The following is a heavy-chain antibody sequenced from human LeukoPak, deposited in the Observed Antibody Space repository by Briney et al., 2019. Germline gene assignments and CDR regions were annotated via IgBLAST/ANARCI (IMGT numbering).Heavy chain of an antibody. CDR1: GFTFSSYG. J-gene: IGHJ4*02. CDR2: ISGSGGST. Sequence: GGSLRLSCAASGFTFSSYGMSWVRQAPGKGLEWVSAISGSGGSTYYADSVKGRFTISRDNSKNTLYLQMNSLRAEDTAVYYCAKDRAVRGVIITYYFDYWGQGTLVTVSS. D-gene: IGHD3-10*01. V-gene: IGHV3-23*01. CDR3: AKDRAVRGVIITYYFDY.